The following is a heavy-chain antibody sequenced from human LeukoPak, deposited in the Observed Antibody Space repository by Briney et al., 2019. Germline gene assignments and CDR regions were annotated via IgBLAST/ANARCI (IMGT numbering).Heavy chain of an antibody. J-gene: IGHJ6*02. CDR3: ARDPRYSSGWYRSYYYYYGMDV. Sequence: PGGSLRLSCAASGFTFSSYGMHWVRQAPGKGLEWVAVISYDGSNKYYADSVKGRFTISRDNSKNTLYLQMNSLRAEDTAVYYCARDPRYSSGWYRSYYYYYGMDVWGQGTTVTVSS. V-gene: IGHV3-30*03. D-gene: IGHD6-19*01. CDR1: GFTFSSYG. CDR2: ISYDGSNK.